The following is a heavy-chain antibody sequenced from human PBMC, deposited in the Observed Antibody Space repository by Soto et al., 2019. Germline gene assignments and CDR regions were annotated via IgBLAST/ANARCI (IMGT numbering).Heavy chain of an antibody. CDR1: GYSFTTFW. CDR2: IHPGDSDT. CDR3: ARTLAAAGDY. V-gene: IGHV5-51*01. D-gene: IGHD6-13*01. Sequence: PGESLKISCKGSGYSFTTFWIGWVRQMPGKGLEWMGIIHPGDSDTRYSPSFQGQVFISADKSISTAYLQWSSLKASDTAMYYCARTLAAAGDYWGQGTQVTVSS. J-gene: IGHJ4*02.